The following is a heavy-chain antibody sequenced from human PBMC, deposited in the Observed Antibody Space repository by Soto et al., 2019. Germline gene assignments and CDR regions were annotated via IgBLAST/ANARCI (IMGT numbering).Heavy chain of an antibody. D-gene: IGHD2-2*02. CDR3: ARGYCSSTICYIWDNWFDP. V-gene: IGHV4-61*01. CDR2: IYYSGRT. CDR1: GGSISSSSYY. Sequence: SETLSLTCTVSGGSISSSSYYWSWIRQPPGKGLEWIGYIYYSGRTNYNPSLKSRVTISVDTSKNQFSLKLSSVTAADTAVYYCARGYCSSTICYIWDNWFDPWGQGPLVTVSS. J-gene: IGHJ5*02.